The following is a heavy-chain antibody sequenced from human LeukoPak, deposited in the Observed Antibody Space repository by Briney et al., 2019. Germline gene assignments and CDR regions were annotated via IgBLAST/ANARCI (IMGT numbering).Heavy chain of an antibody. CDR1: GFSFSRHG. D-gene: IGHD4/OR15-4a*01. J-gene: IGHJ4*02. Sequence: GGTLRLSCAASGFSFSRHGMHWVCQAPGKGLEWVSAISGSGGSTYYADSVKGRFTISRGNSKNTLYLQMNSLRAEDTAVYYCAKLGAIDYWGQGTLVTVSS. CDR2: ISGSGGST. CDR3: AKLGAIDY. V-gene: IGHV3-23*01.